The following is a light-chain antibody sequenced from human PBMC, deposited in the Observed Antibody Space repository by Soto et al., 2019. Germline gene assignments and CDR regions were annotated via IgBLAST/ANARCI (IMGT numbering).Light chain of an antibody. CDR1: QIISTL. J-gene: IGKJ1*01. CDR2: AAS. Sequence: DIQVTQSPSSLSANIGDRINITCRASQIISTLLNWYQQRPGRAPRLLMFAASTLQSGVPSRFSGSGSGTDFTLTITTLQPEDFATYYCQQNYIVPPTFGQGTKVDIK. V-gene: IGKV1-39*01. CDR3: QQNYIVPPT.